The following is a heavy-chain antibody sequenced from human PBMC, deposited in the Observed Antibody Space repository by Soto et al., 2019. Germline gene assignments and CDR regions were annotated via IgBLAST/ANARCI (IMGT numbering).Heavy chain of an antibody. CDR1: GYTFTNSW. CDR2: IDPHDSET. Sequence: PGESLKISCEASGYTFTNSWITWVRQMPGQGLEWMGEIDPHDSETNYSPSFQGHVTISVDKSLSSAFLQWNSLKSSDTGTYSCAVDCSSNECPPVVVWGQGTLVTVSS. CDR3: AVDCSSNECPPVVV. D-gene: IGHD2-2*01. V-gene: IGHV5-10-1*01. J-gene: IGHJ4*02.